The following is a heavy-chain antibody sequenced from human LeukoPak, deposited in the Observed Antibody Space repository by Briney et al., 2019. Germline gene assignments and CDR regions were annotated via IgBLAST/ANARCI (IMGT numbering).Heavy chain of an antibody. D-gene: IGHD3-22*01. CDR2: TNRDDSIT. J-gene: IGHJ4*02. Sequence: GGSLRLSCAASGFTFTAYWMHWVRQTPGKGLVWVARTNRDDSITDYADSVKGRFTIPRDNAKNTLYLQMNSLSAEDSAVYYCARSHNYYDNSGYLYWGQGTLVTVSS. V-gene: IGHV3-74*01. CDR3: ARSHNYYDNSGYLY. CDR1: GFTFTAYW.